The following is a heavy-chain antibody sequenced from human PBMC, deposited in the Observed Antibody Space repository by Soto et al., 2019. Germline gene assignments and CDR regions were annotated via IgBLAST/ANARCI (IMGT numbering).Heavy chain of an antibody. J-gene: IGHJ4*02. D-gene: IGHD3-3*01. CDR3: AKGNYDGRGY. CDR1: GFTFSTYW. CDR2: IKQDGSEK. Sequence: PGGSLRLSCTASGFTFSTYWMNWVRQAPGKGLEWVAIIKQDGSEKHYVDSVKGRFTISRDNARNSLYLQMNSLRAEDTAMYYCAKGNYDGRGYWGQGTQVTVSS. V-gene: IGHV3-7*01.